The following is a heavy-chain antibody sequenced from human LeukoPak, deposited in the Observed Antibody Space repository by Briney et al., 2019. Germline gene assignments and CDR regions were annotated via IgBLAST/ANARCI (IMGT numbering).Heavy chain of an antibody. Sequence: ASVKVSCKASGYTFTSYGISWVRQAPGQGLEWMGWISAYNGNTNYAQKLQGRVTMTTDTSTSTAYMELRSLRSDDTAVYYCARDRCSGGSCYSFYWGQGTLVTVSS. J-gene: IGHJ4*02. CDR1: GYTFTSYG. CDR3: ARDRCSGGSCYSFY. D-gene: IGHD2-15*01. CDR2: ISAYNGNT. V-gene: IGHV1-18*01.